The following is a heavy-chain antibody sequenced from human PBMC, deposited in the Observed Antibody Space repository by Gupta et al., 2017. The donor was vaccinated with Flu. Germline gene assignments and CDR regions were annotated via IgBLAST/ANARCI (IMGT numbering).Heavy chain of an antibody. CDR1: GGSISSSGYY. J-gene: IGHJ5*02. Sequence: QLQLQESGPGLVKPSGTLSLTCSVSGGSISSSGYYWDWIRQSPGKGLGWIGTIYYSGRTYYNPSLKSRVTISVDTSKNHFSLRLSSVTAADTAVYYCARLSSSWYEYNWFDPWGQGTLVTVSS. CDR2: IYYSGRT. D-gene: IGHD6-13*01. CDR3: ARLSSSWYEYNWFDP. V-gene: IGHV4-39*02.